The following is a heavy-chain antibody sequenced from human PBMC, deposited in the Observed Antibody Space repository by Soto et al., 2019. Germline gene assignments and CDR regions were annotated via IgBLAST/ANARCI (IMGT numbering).Heavy chain of an antibody. Sequence: SETLSLTCTVSGASVSSASYYWSWIRQPPGKGLEWIGYIYYSGRTDYNPSLKSRVTISVDTSKNQFSLKLSSVTAADTAVYYCARAPSSGWYYAFDIWGQGTMVTVSS. D-gene: IGHD6-19*01. CDR3: ARAPSSGWYYAFDI. V-gene: IGHV4-61*01. CDR1: GASVSSASYY. J-gene: IGHJ3*02. CDR2: IYYSGRT.